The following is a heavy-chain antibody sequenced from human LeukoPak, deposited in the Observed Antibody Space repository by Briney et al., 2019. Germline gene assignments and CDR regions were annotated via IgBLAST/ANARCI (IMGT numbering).Heavy chain of an antibody. V-gene: IGHV4-31*01. Sequence: SETLSLTCTVSGGSVNSGGYYWSWIRQHPGKGLEWIGYISYSGSTYYNPSLKSLLTISLDTSKNQFSLRLSSVNAADAAVYFCAVGPHHYFDSWGQGTLVTVSS. CDR1: GGSVNSGGYY. CDR3: AVGPHHYFDS. CDR2: ISYSGST. J-gene: IGHJ4*02.